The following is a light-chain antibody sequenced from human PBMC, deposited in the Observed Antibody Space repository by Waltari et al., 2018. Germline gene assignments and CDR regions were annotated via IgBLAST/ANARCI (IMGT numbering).Light chain of an antibody. J-gene: IGLJ3*02. Sequence: QTVVTQEPALSVPPGGTVTLTCALSSGSVSTTSYATWYRQTPGQSPPTPVYKINTRSSGVPDRFSGSIRGNKAALTITGAQAEDECDYYCALYMGSGIWVFGGGTKLTVL. CDR1: SGSVSTTSY. CDR2: KIN. V-gene: IGLV8-61*01. CDR3: ALYMGSGIWV.